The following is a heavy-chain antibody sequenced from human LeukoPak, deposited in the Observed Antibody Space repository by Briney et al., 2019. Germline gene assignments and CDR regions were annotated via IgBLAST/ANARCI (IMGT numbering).Heavy chain of an antibody. V-gene: IGHV3-30*04. Sequence: PGGSLRLSCAASGFTFSSYAMHWVRQAPGKGLEWVAVISYDGSNKYYADSVKGRFTISRDNSKNTLYLQMNSLRAEDTAVYYCASAGYSSSWFYWGQGTLVTVSS. CDR2: ISYDGSNK. CDR1: GFTFSSYA. J-gene: IGHJ4*02. D-gene: IGHD6-13*01. CDR3: ASAGYSSSWFY.